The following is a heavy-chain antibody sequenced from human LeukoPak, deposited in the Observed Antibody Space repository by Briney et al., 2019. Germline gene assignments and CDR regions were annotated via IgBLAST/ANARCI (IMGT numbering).Heavy chain of an antibody. Sequence: PGGSLRLSCAASGFTFSSHAMSWVRQAPGKGLERVSAISGSGGSTYYADSVKGRFTISRDNSKNTLYLQMNSLRAEDTAVYYCATGEMANVYDYWGQGTLVTVSS. J-gene: IGHJ4*02. CDR3: ATGEMANVYDY. D-gene: IGHD5-12*01. CDR2: ISGSGGST. V-gene: IGHV3-23*01. CDR1: GFTFSSHA.